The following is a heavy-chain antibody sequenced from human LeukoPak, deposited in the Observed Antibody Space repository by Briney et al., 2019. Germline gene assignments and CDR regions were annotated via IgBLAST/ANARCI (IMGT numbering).Heavy chain of an antibody. CDR3: AKDRTPYSRSGGYYLGAFDL. D-gene: IGHD3-10*01. V-gene: IGHV3-23*01. CDR2: LSGSGGGT. J-gene: IGHJ3*01. Sequence: GGSLRLSCAASGLSFSSYAMTWVRRAPGKGLEWVSSLSGSGGGTWYAGAVKGRFTISRDNSKNVMYLQMNSLRAEDTAVYYCAKDRTPYSRSGGYYLGAFDLWGHGTMVTVSS. CDR1: GLSFSSYA.